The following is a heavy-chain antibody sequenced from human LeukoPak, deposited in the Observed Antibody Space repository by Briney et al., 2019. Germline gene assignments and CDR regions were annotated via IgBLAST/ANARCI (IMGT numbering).Heavy chain of an antibody. V-gene: IGHV1-46*01. D-gene: IGHD3-10*01. CDR3: ARDSYYGSGSYMLNWFDP. Sequence: ASVKVSCKASGYTFTSYYMHWMRQAPGQGLEWVGIINPSGGSTSYAQKFQGRVTMTRDTSTSTVYMELSSLRSEDTAVYYCARDSYYGSGSYMLNWFDPWGQGTLVTVSS. J-gene: IGHJ5*02. CDR1: GYTFTSYY. CDR2: INPSGGST.